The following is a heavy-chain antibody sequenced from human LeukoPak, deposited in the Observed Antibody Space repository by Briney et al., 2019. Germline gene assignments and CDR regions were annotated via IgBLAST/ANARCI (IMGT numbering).Heavy chain of an antibody. Sequence: GGSLRLSCAASGFTFSDYYMSWIRQAPGKGLEWVSYISSSSSYTNYADSVKGRFTISRHNSKNTLYLQMNSLRAEDTAVYYCARTIFWAGRKSIAVAGVRRGYGMDVWGQGTTVTVSS. CDR3: ARTIFWAGRKSIAVAGVRRGYGMDV. CDR1: GFTFSDYY. V-gene: IGHV3-11*03. CDR2: ISSSSSYT. D-gene: IGHD6-19*01. J-gene: IGHJ6*02.